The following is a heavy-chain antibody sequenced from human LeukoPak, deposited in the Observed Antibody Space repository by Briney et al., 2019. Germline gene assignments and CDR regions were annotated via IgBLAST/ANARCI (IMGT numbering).Heavy chain of an antibody. V-gene: IGHV1-24*01. J-gene: IGHJ5*02. CDR1: GYTLTELS. D-gene: IGHD6-19*01. Sequence: ASVKVSCKVSGYTLTELSMHWVRQAPGKGLEWMGGFDPEDGETIYAQKFQGRVTMTTDTSTCTAYMELRSLRSDDTAVYYCARVMGSKRYSSGNWFDPWGQGTLVTVSS. CDR3: ARVMGSKRYSSGNWFDP. CDR2: FDPEDGET.